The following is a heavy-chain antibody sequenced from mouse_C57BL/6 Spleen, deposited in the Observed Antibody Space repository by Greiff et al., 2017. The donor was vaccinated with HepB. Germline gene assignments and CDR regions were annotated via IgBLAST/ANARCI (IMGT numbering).Heavy chain of an antibody. D-gene: IGHD1-1*01. CDR1: GYTFTDYY. CDR3: ARWGPYYYGSSYFDY. J-gene: IGHJ2*01. CDR2: INPNNGGT. Sequence: DVKLQESGPELVKPGASVKISCKASGYTFTDYYMNWVKQSHGKSLEWIGDINPNNGGTSYNQKFKGKATLTVDKSSSTAYMELRSLTSEDSAVYYCARWGPYYYGSSYFDYWGQGTTLTVSS. V-gene: IGHV1-26*01.